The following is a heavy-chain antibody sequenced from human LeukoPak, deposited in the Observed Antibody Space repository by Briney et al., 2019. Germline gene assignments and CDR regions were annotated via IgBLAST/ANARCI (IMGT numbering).Heavy chain of an antibody. D-gene: IGHD6-13*01. CDR2: ISAYNGNT. J-gene: IGHJ5*02. CDR3: ARDLLRANIWQQLVRGNWFDP. CDR1: GYTFTSYG. V-gene: IGHV1-18*01. Sequence: ASVKVSCKASGYTFTSYGISWVRQAPGQGLEWMGWISAYNGNTNYAQKLQGRVTMTTDTSTSTAHMELRSLRSDDTAVYYCARDLLRANIWQQLVRGNWFDPWGQGTLVTVSS.